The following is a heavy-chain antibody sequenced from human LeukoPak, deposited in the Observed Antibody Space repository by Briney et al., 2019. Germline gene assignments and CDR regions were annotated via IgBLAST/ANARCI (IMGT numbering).Heavy chain of an antibody. CDR2: INHSGST. CDR3: ANSYSSSWYGNFDY. V-gene: IGHV4-34*08. D-gene: IGHD6-13*01. Sequence: GSLRLSCAASGFTFSSYSMNWVRQPPGKGLEWIGEINHSGSTNYNPSLKSRVTISVDTSKNQFSLKLSSVTAADTAVYYCANSYSSSWYGNFDYWGQGTLVTVSS. CDR1: GFTFSSYS. J-gene: IGHJ4*02.